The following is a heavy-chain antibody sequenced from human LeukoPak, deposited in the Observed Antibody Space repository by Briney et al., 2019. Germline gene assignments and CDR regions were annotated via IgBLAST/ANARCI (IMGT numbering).Heavy chain of an antibody. V-gene: IGHV1-69*13. Sequence: ASVKVSCKASGGTFSSYAISWVRQAPGQGLEWMGGIIPIFGTANYAQKFQGRVTITADESTSTAYMELSSLRSEDTAVYYCAFGGFGEFRPHYSYYMDVWGKGTTVTISS. CDR3: AFGGFGEFRPHYSYYMDV. D-gene: IGHD3-10*01. J-gene: IGHJ6*03. CDR1: GGTFSSYA. CDR2: IIPIFGTA.